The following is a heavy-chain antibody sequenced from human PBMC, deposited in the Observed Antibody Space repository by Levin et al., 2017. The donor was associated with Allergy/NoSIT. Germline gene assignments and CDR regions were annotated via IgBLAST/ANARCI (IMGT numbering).Heavy chain of an antibody. V-gene: IGHV1-18*01. Sequence: GGSLRLSCKASGYTFTSYGISWVRQAPGQGLEWMGWISAYNGNTNYAQKLQGRVTMTTDTSTSTAYMELRSLRSDDTAVYYCARGWDGGWFDPWGQGTLVTVSS. CDR3: ARGWDGGWFDP. CDR1: GYTFTSYG. J-gene: IGHJ5*02. D-gene: IGHD1-26*01. CDR2: ISAYNGNT.